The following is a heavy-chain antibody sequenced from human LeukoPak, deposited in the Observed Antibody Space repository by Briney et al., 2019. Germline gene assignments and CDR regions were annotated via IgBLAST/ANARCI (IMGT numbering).Heavy chain of an antibody. J-gene: IGHJ4*02. CDR2: INSDGSST. D-gene: IGHD3-22*01. CDR3: ARQHSSGSHYR. CDR1: GFTFSSYW. V-gene: IGHV3-74*01. Sequence: GGSLRLSCAASGFTFSSYWMHWVRQAPGKGLVWVSRINSDGSSTTYADSVKGRFTISRDNAKNTLYLQMNSLRAEDTAVYYCARQHSSGSHYRWGQGTLVTVSS.